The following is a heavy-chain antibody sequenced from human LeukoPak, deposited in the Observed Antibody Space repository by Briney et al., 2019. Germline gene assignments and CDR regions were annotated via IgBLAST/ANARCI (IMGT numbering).Heavy chain of an antibody. CDR2: INSDGSAT. CDR1: GFTSGYTFSSYW. J-gene: IGHJ4*02. CDR3: ARVGSVPGFSRRYFDY. D-gene: IGHD6-19*01. Sequence: GGSLRLSCAASGFTSGYTFSSYWMHWVRQAPGKGLVWVSRINSDGSATSYADSVKGRFTISRDNAKNTLYLQMNSLRPEDTAVYYCARVGSVPGFSRRYFDYWGQGALVTVSS. V-gene: IGHV3-74*01.